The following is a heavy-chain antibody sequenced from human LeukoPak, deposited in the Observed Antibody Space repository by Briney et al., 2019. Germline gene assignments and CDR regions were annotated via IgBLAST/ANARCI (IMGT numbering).Heavy chain of an antibody. CDR3: ARHSPPSYGDYVRLGY. D-gene: IGHD4-17*01. V-gene: IGHV4-39*01. J-gene: IGHJ4*02. Sequence: SETLSLTCTVPGGSISSYYWSWIRQPPGKGLEWIGSIYYSGSTYYNPSLKSRVTISVDTSKNQFSLKLSSVTAADTAVYYCARHSPPSYGDYVRLGYWGQGTLVTVSS. CDR2: IYYSGST. CDR1: GGSISSYY.